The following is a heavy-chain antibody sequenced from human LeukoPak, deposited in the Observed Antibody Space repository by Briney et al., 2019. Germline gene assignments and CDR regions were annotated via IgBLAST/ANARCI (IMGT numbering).Heavy chain of an antibody. CDR2: INHSGST. CDR1: GGSFSGYY. Sequence: PSETLSLTCAVYGGSFSGYYWSWIRQPPGKGLEWIGEINHSGSTNYNPSLKSRVTISVDTSKNQFSLKLSSVTAADTAVYYCARGFFGYSSSWYYAFDIWGQGTMVTVSS. CDR3: ARGFFGYSSSWYYAFDI. J-gene: IGHJ3*02. D-gene: IGHD6-13*01. V-gene: IGHV4-34*01.